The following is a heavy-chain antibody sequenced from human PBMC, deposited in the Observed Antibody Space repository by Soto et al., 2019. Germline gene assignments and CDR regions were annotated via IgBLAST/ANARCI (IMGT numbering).Heavy chain of an antibody. D-gene: IGHD3-10*01. Sequence: QVQLVESGGGVVQPGRSPRLSCAASGFTFSSYAMHWVRQAPGKGLEWVAVISYAGSKKYYADSVKGRFTISRDNSKNTLYLQMNSLRAEDTAVYYCARDPGSYFDYWGQGTLVTVSS. CDR3: ARDPGSYFDY. V-gene: IGHV3-30-3*01. CDR1: GFTFSSYA. J-gene: IGHJ4*02. CDR2: ISYAGSKK.